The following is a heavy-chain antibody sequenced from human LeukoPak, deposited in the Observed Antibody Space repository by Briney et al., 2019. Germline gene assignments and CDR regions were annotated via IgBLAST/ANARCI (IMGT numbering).Heavy chain of an antibody. D-gene: IGHD6-19*01. CDR1: GFIFSSYG. CDR2: LRYDASSK. CDR3: AKDSSNSGWGNYFDY. V-gene: IGHV3-30*02. J-gene: IGHJ4*02. Sequence: GGSLRLSCAASGFIFSSYGMHWVRQAPGKGLEWVAFLRYDASSKFYAASVKGRFSISRDNSKGTIFLQGNSLRAEGTAVYYCAKDSSNSGWGNYFDYWGQGTLVTVSS.